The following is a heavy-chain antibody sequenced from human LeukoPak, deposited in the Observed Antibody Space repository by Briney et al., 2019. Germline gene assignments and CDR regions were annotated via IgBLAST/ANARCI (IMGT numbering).Heavy chain of an antibody. Sequence: GGSLRLSCAASGFTFSSYGMHWVRQAPGKGLEWVAVISYDGSNKYYADSVKGRFTISRDNSKNTLYLQMNNLRAEDTAVYYCAMGGIAAAGTAYYYYGMDVWGQGTTVTVSS. V-gene: IGHV3-30*03. J-gene: IGHJ6*02. CDR1: GFTFSSYG. CDR3: AMGGIAAAGTAYYYYGMDV. D-gene: IGHD6-13*01. CDR2: ISYDGSNK.